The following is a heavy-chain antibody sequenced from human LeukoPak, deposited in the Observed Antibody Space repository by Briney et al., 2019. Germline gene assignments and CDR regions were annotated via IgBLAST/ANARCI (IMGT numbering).Heavy chain of an antibody. D-gene: IGHD6-19*01. CDR3: ARSVYGAVAGTKD. Sequence: PGGSLRLSCAASGFTFSSYWMSRVRQAPGKGLEWVANIKQDGSEKYYVDSVKGRFTISRDNAKNSLYLQMNSLRAEDTAVYYCARSVYGAVAGTKDWGQGTLVTVSS. CDR1: GFTFSSYW. J-gene: IGHJ4*02. V-gene: IGHV3-7*01. CDR2: IKQDGSEK.